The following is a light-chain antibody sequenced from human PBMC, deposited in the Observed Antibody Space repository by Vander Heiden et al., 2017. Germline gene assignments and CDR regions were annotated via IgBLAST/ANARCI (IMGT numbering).Light chain of an antibody. Sequence: DIKMTQSPSSLSASVGDRVTITCRASQSISSYLNWYQQKPGKAPKLLIYAASSLQSGVPSRFSGSGSGTDFTLTISRLQPEDIATYYCQQSDSTPRTFGQGTKVEIK. CDR3: QQSDSTPRT. V-gene: IGKV1-39*01. J-gene: IGKJ1*01. CDR2: AAS. CDR1: QSISSY.